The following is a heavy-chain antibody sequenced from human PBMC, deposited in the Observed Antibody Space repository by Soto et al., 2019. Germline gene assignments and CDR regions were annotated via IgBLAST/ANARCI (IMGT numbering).Heavy chain of an antibody. V-gene: IGHV4-59*01. CDR2: IYYSGST. CDR1: GGSISSYY. D-gene: IGHD3-3*01. Sequence: ASETLSLTCTVSGGSISSYYWSWIRQPPGKGLEWIGYIYYSGSTNYNPSLKSRVTISVDTSKNQFSLKLSSVTAADTAVYYCARGRITIFGVVPGGAFDIWGQGTMVTVSS. CDR3: ARGRITIFGVVPGGAFDI. J-gene: IGHJ3*02.